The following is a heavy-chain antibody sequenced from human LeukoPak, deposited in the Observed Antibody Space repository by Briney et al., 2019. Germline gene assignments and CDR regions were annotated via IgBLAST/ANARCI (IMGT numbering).Heavy chain of an antibody. CDR3: ARDPMVRGVIWLRPGGYFDY. CDR1: GFTFSSYW. CDR2: IKQDGSEK. J-gene: IGHJ4*02. D-gene: IGHD3-10*01. V-gene: IGHV3-7*01. Sequence: GGSLRLSCAASGFTFSSYWMSWVRQAPGKGLEWVAYIKQDGSEKYYVDSVKGRFTISRDNAKNSLYLQMNSLRAEDTAVYYCARDPMVRGVIWLRPGGYFDYWGQGTLVTVSS.